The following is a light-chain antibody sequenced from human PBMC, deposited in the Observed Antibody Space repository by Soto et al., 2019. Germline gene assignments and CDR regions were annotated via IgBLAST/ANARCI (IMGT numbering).Light chain of an antibody. V-gene: IGLV1-40*01. CDR2: GNS. J-gene: IGLJ1*01. Sequence: QSVVTQPPSVSGAPGQRVTISCTGNSSNFGAGYDVHWYQQLPGTAPKLLIYGNSNRPSGVPDRFSGSKSGTSASLAITGLQAEDEADYYCQSYDSSLSGYVFGTGTKVTVL. CDR3: QSYDSSLSGYV. CDR1: SSNFGAGYD.